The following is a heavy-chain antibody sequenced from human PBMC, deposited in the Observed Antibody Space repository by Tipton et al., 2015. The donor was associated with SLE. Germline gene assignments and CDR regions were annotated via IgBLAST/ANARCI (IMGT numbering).Heavy chain of an antibody. CDR3: ARGLPGIAVAGRSPLDY. CDR1: GFTFSSYS. D-gene: IGHD6-19*01. Sequence: VQLVQSGGGLVKPGGSLRLSCAASGFTFSSYSMNWVRQAPGKGLEWVSSISSSSSYIYYADSVKGRFTISRDNAKNSLYLQMNSLRAEDTAVYYCARGLPGIAVAGRSPLDYWGQGTLVTVSS. CDR2: ISSSSSYI. J-gene: IGHJ4*02. V-gene: IGHV3-21*01.